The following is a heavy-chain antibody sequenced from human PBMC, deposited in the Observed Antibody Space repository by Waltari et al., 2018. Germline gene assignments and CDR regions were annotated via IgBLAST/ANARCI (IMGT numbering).Heavy chain of an antibody. D-gene: IGHD3-22*01. CDR2: IWYDGSNK. CDR3: ARDQSGSNYYDSSGYPDH. CDR1: GFTFISSG. V-gene: IGHV3-33*01. J-gene: IGHJ4*02. Sequence: QVQLVESGGGVVQPGRSLRLYCAASGFTFISSGRHWVRQAPGMGLEWVAVIWYDGSNKYYADSVKGRFTISSDNSKNTLYLQMNSLRAEDTAVYYCARDQSGSNYYDSSGYPDHWGQGTLVTVSS.